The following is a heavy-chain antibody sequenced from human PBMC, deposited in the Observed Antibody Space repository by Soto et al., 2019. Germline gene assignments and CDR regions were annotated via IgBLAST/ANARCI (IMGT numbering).Heavy chain of an antibody. D-gene: IGHD6-19*01. CDR3: AKDLDISSDWYGGIDY. J-gene: IGHJ4*02. CDR1: GFTFSSYA. CDR2: ISGSGDKT. V-gene: IGHV3-23*01. Sequence: EVQVLESGGGLVQPGGSLRLSCAASGFTFSSYAMIWVRQAPGKRLEWVSAISGSGDKTWYADSVKGRLTTSRDNSKNTLYLQMNSLRAEDTAVYYCAKDLDISSDWYGGIDYWGQGTLVTVSS.